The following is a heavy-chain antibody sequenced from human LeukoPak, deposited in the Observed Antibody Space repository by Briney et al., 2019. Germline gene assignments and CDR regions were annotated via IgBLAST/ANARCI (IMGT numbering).Heavy chain of an antibody. D-gene: IGHD7-27*01. CDR2: INQDGSEK. CDR1: GFTFSSYW. Sequence: GGSLRLSCAASGFTFSSYWMTWVRQPPRKGLEWVANINQDGSEKYYVDSVKGRFTISRDNAKNSLYLQMNSLRAEDTAVYYCARDMGKANYWGQGTLVTVSS. J-gene: IGHJ4*02. CDR3: ARDMGKANY. V-gene: IGHV3-7*05.